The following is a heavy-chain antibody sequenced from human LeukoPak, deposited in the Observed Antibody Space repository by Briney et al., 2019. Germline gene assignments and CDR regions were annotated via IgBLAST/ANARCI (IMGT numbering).Heavy chain of an antibody. V-gene: IGHV1-18*01. CDR1: GYTFTNYG. J-gene: IGHJ6*02. D-gene: IGHD3-16*01. CDR2: ISAYNGNT. Sequence: ASVKVSCKASGYTFTNYGISWVRQAPGQGLEWMGWISAYNGNTNYAQKLQGRVTITADESTSTAYMELSSLRSEDTAVYYCARVDVGGYYYYGMDVWGQGTTVTVSS. CDR3: ARVDVGGYYYYGMDV.